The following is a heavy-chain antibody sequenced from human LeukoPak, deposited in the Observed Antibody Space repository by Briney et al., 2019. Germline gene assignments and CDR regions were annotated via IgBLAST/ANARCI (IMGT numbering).Heavy chain of an antibody. CDR1: GGSISSYY. CDR2: IYYSGST. CDR3: AKGGCSGGSCYSLFDY. V-gene: IGHV4-59*01. Sequence: PSETLSLTCTVSGGSISSYYWSWIRQPPGKGLEWIGYIYYSGSTNYNPPLKSRVTISVDTSKNQFSLKLSSVTAADTAVYYCAKGGCSGGSCYSLFDYWGQGTLVTVSS. D-gene: IGHD2-15*01. J-gene: IGHJ4*02.